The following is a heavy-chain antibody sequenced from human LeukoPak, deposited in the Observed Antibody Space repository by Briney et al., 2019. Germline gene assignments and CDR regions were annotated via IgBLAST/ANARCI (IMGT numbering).Heavy chain of an antibody. Sequence: SETLSLTCTVSGGSISSYYWSWIRQPPGRGLEWIGYINYSGSTNYNPSLQSRVTISLDTSKNQYSLKLSSVTAADTAVYYCARERGSYLDYWGQGTLVTVSS. J-gene: IGHJ4*02. CDR1: GGSISSYY. CDR3: ARERGSYLDY. CDR2: INYSGST. V-gene: IGHV4-59*01. D-gene: IGHD1-26*01.